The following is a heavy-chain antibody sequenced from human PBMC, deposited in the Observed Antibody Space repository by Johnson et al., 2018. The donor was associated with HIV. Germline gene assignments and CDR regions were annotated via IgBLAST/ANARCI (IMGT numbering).Heavy chain of an antibody. CDR2: SNWDGGST. Sequence: MLLVESGGGVVRPGGSLRLSCAASGFSFDDYGMSWVRQAPGKGLEWVSGSNWDGGSTDYANSVKGRFTVSSDNAKSSLFLQISGLRAGDTALDYCAKDIGYSSGLGNTAFDMWGLGTMVTVSS. V-gene: IGHV3-20*04. J-gene: IGHJ3*02. CDR3: AKDIGYSSGLGNTAFDM. D-gene: IGHD6-19*01. CDR1: GFSFDDYG.